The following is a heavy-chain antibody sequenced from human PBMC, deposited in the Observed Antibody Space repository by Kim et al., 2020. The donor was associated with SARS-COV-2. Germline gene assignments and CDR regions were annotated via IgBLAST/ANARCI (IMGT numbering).Heavy chain of an antibody. D-gene: IGHD2-8*02. V-gene: IGHV4-39*01. Sequence: SETLSLTCTVSGGSISSSDYYWGWIRQPPGKGLEWIGSIYYTGTTYYNPSLKSLVTISVDTSKNQFSLKLSSMTDATVYYCARHGCTGGVCYFDPWGQGTLVTVSS. CDR2: IYYTGTT. CDR3: ARHGCTGGVCYFDP. J-gene: IGHJ5*02. CDR1: GGSISSSDYY.